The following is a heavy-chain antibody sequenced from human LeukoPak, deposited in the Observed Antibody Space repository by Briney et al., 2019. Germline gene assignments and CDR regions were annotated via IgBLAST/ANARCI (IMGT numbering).Heavy chain of an antibody. CDR2: ISSSGSYI. D-gene: IGHD4/OR15-4a*01. Sequence: GGSLRLSCEASGFTFNMYNMNWVRQAPGKGLEWVSSISSSGSYIYCADSLKGRFTVSRDNAKNSLYLQLNSLRADDTALYYCARDKGGAGRIIDYWGPGTLVTVSS. CDR3: ARDKGGAGRIIDY. CDR1: GFTFNMYN. J-gene: IGHJ4*02. V-gene: IGHV3-21*01.